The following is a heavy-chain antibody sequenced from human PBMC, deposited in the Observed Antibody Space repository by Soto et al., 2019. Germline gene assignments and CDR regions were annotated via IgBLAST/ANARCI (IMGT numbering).Heavy chain of an antibody. Sequence: QVQLVESGGGVVQPGRSLRLSCAASGFTFSSYGMHWVRQAPGKGLEWVAVIWYDGSNKYYADSVKGRFTISRDNSKNALYRQMNSLRAEDTAVYYGARVRDGWYYSDYWGQGTLVTVSS. V-gene: IGHV3-33*01. CDR3: ARVRDGWYYSDY. CDR1: GFTFSSYG. J-gene: IGHJ4*02. CDR2: IWYDGSNK. D-gene: IGHD6-19*01.